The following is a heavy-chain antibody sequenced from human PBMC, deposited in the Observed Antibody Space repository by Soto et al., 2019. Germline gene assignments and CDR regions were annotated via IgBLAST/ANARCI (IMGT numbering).Heavy chain of an antibody. D-gene: IGHD2-2*01. V-gene: IGHV1-69*08. CDR1: GGTFSSYT. CDR2: IIPILGTA. Sequence: ASVKVSCKASGGTFSSYTISWVRQAPGQGLEWMGRIIPILGTANYAQKFQGRVTMTTDTSTSTAYMELRSLRSDDTAVYYCARDDRYCSSTSCYNIHNWFDPWGQGTLVTVSS. J-gene: IGHJ5*02. CDR3: ARDDRYCSSTSCYNIHNWFDP.